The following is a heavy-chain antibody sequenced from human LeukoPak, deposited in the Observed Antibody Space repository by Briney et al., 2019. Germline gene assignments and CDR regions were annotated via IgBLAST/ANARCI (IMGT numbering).Heavy chain of an antibody. Sequence: PGGSLRLSCAASGFTFSNYNMIWVRQAPGKGLESVSYISSSGSIMHYADSVRGRLTISRDNAKKSLYLQMNSLRAEDTAVYYCARVWDGYSGEDYWGQGTLVTVSS. V-gene: IGHV3-48*01. D-gene: IGHD5-18*01. CDR1: GFTFSNYN. J-gene: IGHJ4*02. CDR2: ISSSGSIM. CDR3: ARVWDGYSGEDY.